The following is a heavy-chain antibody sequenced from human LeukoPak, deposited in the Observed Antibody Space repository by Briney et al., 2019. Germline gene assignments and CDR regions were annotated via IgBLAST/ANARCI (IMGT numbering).Heavy chain of an antibody. J-gene: IGHJ4*02. CDR3: ARLHYDVLTGPFDY. CDR1: GITVSTNY. Sequence: GGSLRLSCAASGITVSTNYMSWVRQAPGKGLEWVSIIYSGGGTYYADSVKGRFTISRENSKNTLWLQMNSLRAEDTAVYYCARLHYDVLTGPFDYWGQGILVTVSS. D-gene: IGHD3-9*01. V-gene: IGHV3-66*04. CDR2: IYSGGGT.